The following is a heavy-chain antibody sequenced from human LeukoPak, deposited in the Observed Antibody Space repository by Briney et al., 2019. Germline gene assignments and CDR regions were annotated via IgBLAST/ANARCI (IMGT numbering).Heavy chain of an antibody. CDR3: ARVAAAGRGYYFDY. CDR1: GFTFSSYS. D-gene: IGHD6-13*01. V-gene: IGHV3-21*01. CDR2: ISSSSSYI. Sequence: GGSLRLSCAASGFTFSSYSMNWVRQAPGKGLEWVSSISSSSSYIYYADSVKGRFTISRDNAKNSLYLQMNRLRAEDTAVYYCARVAAAGRGYYFDYWGQGTLVTVSS. J-gene: IGHJ4*02.